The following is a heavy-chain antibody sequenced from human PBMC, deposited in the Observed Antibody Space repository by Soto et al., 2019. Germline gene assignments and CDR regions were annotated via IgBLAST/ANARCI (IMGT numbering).Heavy chain of an antibody. V-gene: IGHV1-18*04. Sequence: ASVKVSCKAFGFIFNNYAISWVRQAPGQGLEWMGWISANSGNTNYAQRLQGRVTMTTDTSTSTAYMELRSLRSDDTAVYYCATAGNYDSSGRDFWGQGTLVTVSS. CDR2: ISANSGNT. D-gene: IGHD3-22*01. CDR1: GFIFNNYA. CDR3: ATAGNYDSSGRDF. J-gene: IGHJ4*02.